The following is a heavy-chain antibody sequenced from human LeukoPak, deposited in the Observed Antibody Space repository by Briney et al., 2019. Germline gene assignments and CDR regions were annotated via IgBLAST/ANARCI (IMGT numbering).Heavy chain of an antibody. J-gene: IGHJ6*02. CDR1: GGTFSSYA. CDR3: SGSSGYSYYYYYGMDV. Sequence: ASVKVSCKASGGTFSSYAISWVRQAPGQGLEWMGRIIPILGIANYAQKFQGRVTITADKSTSTAYMELSSLRSEDTAVYYCSGSSGYSYYYYYGMDVWGQGTTVTVSS. D-gene: IGHD3-22*01. V-gene: IGHV1-69*04. CDR2: IIPILGIA.